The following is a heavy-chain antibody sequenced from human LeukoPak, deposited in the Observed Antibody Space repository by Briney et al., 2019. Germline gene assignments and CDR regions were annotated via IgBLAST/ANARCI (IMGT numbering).Heavy chain of an antibody. CDR1: GGSIRSGGDY. Sequence: SETLSLTCTVSGGSIRSGGDYWSWIRQHPGKGLEWIGSIYYSGSTNYNPSLESRVTISVDTSKNQFSLRLSSVTAADTAVYYCARIPGDYYDTQGDYWGQGTLVIVSS. CDR3: ARIPGDYYDTQGDY. J-gene: IGHJ4*02. D-gene: IGHD3-22*01. V-gene: IGHV4-31*03. CDR2: IYYSGST.